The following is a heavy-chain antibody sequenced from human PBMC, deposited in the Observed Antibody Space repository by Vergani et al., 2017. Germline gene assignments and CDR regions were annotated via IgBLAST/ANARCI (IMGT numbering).Heavy chain of an antibody. D-gene: IGHD6-13*01. J-gene: IGHJ4*02. Sequence: QVQLQQWGAGLLKPSETLSLTCAVYGGSFSGYYWSWIRQPPGKGLEWIGEINHSGSTNYNPSLKSRVTISVATSKNQFSLKLSSVTAADTAVYYCARAPISGYSSSWYHFDYWGQGTLVTVSS. CDR1: GGSFSGYY. V-gene: IGHV4-34*01. CDR3: ARAPISGYSSSWYHFDY. CDR2: INHSGST.